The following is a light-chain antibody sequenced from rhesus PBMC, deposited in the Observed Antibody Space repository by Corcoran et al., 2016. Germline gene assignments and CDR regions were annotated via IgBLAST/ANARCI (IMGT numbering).Light chain of an antibody. CDR1: QSVGSN. V-gene: IGKV3-24*04. J-gene: IGKJ2*01. CDR2: DAS. Sequence: ETVVTQSPATLSLSPGERATLSCRASQSVGSNLAWYQQKPGQAPKLFIFDASSRATGIPDRFSGGGSGTEFTLTISSLEPEDVGVYYCQQYNDWNSFGQGTKVEIK. CDR3: QQYNDWNS.